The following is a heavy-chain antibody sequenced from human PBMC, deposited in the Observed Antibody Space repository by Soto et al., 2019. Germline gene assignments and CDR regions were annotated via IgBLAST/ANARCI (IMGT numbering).Heavy chain of an antibody. J-gene: IGHJ6*02. CDR1: GYTFTGYY. CDR2: INPNSGGT. Sequence: WASVKVSCKASGYTFTGYYMHWVRQAPGQGPEWMGWINPNSGGTNYAQKFQGRVTMTRDTSISTAYMELSRLRSDDTAVYYCARAWFGEFRFYGMDVWGQGTTVTVSS. V-gene: IGHV1-2*02. D-gene: IGHD3-10*01. CDR3: ARAWFGEFRFYGMDV.